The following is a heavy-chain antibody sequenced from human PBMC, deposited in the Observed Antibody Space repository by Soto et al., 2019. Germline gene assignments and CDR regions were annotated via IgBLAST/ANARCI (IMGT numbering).Heavy chain of an antibody. CDR3: AKGVVPAAISGNWFDP. Sequence: SVKVSCKASGGTFSSYAISWVRQAPGQGLEWMGGIIPIFGTANYAQKFQGRVTITADKSTSTAYMELSSLRSEDTAVYYCAKGVVPAAISGNWFDPWGQGTLVTVSS. CDR2: IIPIFGTA. V-gene: IGHV1-69*06. CDR1: GGTFSSYA. J-gene: IGHJ5*02. D-gene: IGHD2-2*01.